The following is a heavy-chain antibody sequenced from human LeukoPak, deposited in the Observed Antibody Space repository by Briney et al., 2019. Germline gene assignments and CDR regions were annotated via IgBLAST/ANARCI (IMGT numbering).Heavy chain of an antibody. CDR2: INHSGST. J-gene: IGHJ3*02. D-gene: IGHD2-15*01. Sequence: SETLSLTCAVYGGSFSGYYWSWIRQPPGKGLEWIGEINHSGSTNYNPSLKSRVTISVDTSKNQFSLKLSSVTAADTAVYYCAGTTHCSGGSCCGYTDAFDIWGQGTMVTVSS. CDR3: AGTTHCSGGSCCGYTDAFDI. V-gene: IGHV4-34*01. CDR1: GGSFSGYY.